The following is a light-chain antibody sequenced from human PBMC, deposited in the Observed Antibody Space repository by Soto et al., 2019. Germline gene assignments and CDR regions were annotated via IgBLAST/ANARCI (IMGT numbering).Light chain of an antibody. V-gene: IGKV1-5*03. CDR2: KAS. J-gene: IGKJ2*01. Sequence: DIQMTQSPSTLSASVGDRVTITSRASQSISNWLACYQQKPGKAPKVLIYKASSIESGVPSRFSGSGSGTEFNLTISSLQPDDFATYYCQQYNSYSYTFGQRTNHEIK. CDR3: QQYNSYSYT. CDR1: QSISNW.